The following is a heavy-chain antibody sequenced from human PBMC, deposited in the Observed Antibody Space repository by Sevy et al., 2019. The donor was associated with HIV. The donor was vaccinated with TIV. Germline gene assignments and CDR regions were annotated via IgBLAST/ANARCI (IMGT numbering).Heavy chain of an antibody. CDR2: ISSSGSTL. J-gene: IGHJ4*02. CDR1: GFTFSDYY. D-gene: IGHD4-17*01. V-gene: IGHV3-11*04. CDR3: ASHYGDEPYFDY. Sequence: GGSLRLSCAASGFTFSDYYMSWIRQAPGKGLEWVSYISSSGSTLYYADSVKGRFTISRDNAKNSLYLQMNSLRAEDTAVYYCASHYGDEPYFDYWGQGTLVTVSS.